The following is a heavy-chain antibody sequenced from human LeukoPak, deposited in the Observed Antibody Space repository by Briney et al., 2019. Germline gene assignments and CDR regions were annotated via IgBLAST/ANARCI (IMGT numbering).Heavy chain of an antibody. CDR3: SRDSYGYQPEFGFAV. D-gene: IGHD5-24*01. CDR1: GFTFGDYS. Sequence: PGGPLRLSCTAAGFTFGDYSISWFRQAPGKGLQWVGFIAGKTHPGTTEYAASVKGRFSISRDDSKSVAYLEMNSLNTEDTAVYFCSRDSYGYQPEFGFAVWGPGTTVTVSS. J-gene: IGHJ6*02. V-gene: IGHV3-49*03. CDR2: IAGKTHPGTT.